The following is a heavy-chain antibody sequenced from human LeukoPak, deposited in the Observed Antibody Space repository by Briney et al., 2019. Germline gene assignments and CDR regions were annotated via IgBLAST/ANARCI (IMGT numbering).Heavy chain of an antibody. CDR2: SPSGGIT. CDR1: GFTFSSHG. V-gene: IGHV3-66*02. J-gene: IGHJ4*02. D-gene: IGHD6-6*01. Sequence: PGGSLRLSCAASGFTFSSHGMNWVRQAPGKGLEWVSGSPSGGITYYTDSVKGRFTISRDNSKNTLYLQMNSLRAADTAVYYCARDKGTSYLSSFDYWGQGTLVTVSS. CDR3: ARDKGTSYLSSFDY.